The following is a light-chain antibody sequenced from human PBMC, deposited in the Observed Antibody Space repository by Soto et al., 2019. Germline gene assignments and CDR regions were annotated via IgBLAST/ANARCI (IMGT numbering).Light chain of an antibody. CDR1: SSDVGSYNL. CDR3: CSYAGSSTPYVV. CDR2: EVS. J-gene: IGLJ2*01. Sequence: QSGLTQPASVSGSPGQSITISCTGTSSDVGSYNLVSWYQQHPGKAPKLMIYEVSKRPSGVSNRFSGSKSGNTASLTISGLQAEDEADYYCCSYAGSSTPYVVFGGGTKLTVL. V-gene: IGLV2-23*02.